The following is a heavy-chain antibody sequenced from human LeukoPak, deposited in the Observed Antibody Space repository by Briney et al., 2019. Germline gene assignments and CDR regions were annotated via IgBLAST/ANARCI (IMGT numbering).Heavy chain of an antibody. CDR3: AKDDGEVTTNYFDY. J-gene: IGHJ4*02. CDR2: ISGSGGST. CDR1: GFTFSSYA. D-gene: IGHD4-17*01. Sequence: GGSLRLSCAASGFTFSSYAMSCVRQAPGKGLEWVSAISGSGGSTYYADSVKGRFTISRDNSKNTLYLQMNSLRAEDTAVYYCAKDDGEVTTNYFDYWGQGTLVTVSS. V-gene: IGHV3-23*01.